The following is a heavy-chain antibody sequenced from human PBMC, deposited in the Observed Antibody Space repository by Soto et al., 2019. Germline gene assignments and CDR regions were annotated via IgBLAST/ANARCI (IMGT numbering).Heavy chain of an antibody. D-gene: IGHD3-22*01. V-gene: IGHV3-74*01. CDR3: AIRASYYDSSGYFDY. CDR2: INSDGSST. CDR1: GFTFSSYG. Sequence: PGGSLRLSCAASGFTFSSYGMHWVRQAPGKGLVWVSRINSDGSSTSYADSVKGRFTISRDNAKNTLYLQMNSLRAEDTAVYYCAIRASYYDSSGYFDYWGQGPLVTVSS. J-gene: IGHJ4*02.